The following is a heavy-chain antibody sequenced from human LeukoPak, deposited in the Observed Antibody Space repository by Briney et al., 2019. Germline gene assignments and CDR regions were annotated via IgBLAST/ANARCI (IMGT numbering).Heavy chain of an antibody. D-gene: IGHD3-3*01. CDR1: GYTFTSYD. CDR3: ARKVGGRGFWSGYNYYYMDV. V-gene: IGHV1-8*01. J-gene: IGHJ6*03. Sequence: ASVKVSCKASGYTFTSYDINWVRQATGQGLEWMGWMNPNSGNTGYAQKFQGRVTMTRNTSISTAYMELSSLRSEDTAVYYCARKVGGRGFWSGYNYYYMDVWGKGTTVTVSS. CDR2: MNPNSGNT.